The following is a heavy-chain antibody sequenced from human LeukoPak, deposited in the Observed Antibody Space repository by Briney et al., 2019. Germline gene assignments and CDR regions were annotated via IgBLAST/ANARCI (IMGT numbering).Heavy chain of an antibody. CDR1: GFTFSSYS. J-gene: IGHJ4*02. D-gene: IGHD6-6*01. Sequence: PGGSLRLSCAASGFTFSSYSMNWVRQAPGKGLEWVSSISSSSSYIYYADSVKGRFTISRDNAKNSLYLQMNSLRAEDTAVYYCAPPSSIAARYFDYWGQGTLVTVSS. CDR3: APPSSIAARYFDY. CDR2: ISSSSSYI. V-gene: IGHV3-21*01.